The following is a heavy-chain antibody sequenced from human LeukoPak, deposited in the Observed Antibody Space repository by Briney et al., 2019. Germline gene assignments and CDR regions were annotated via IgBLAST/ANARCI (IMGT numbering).Heavy chain of an antibody. J-gene: IGHJ4*02. CDR1: GFTFDDYA. Sequence: PGGSLRLSCAASGFTFDDYAMHWVRQAPGKGLEWVSGISWNSGSIGYADSVKGRFTISRDNAKNSLYLQMNSLRAEDTALYYCAKAQYSSGLAMTTGFDYWGQGTLVTVSS. CDR2: ISWNSGSI. V-gene: IGHV3-9*01. CDR3: AKAQYSSGLAMTTGFDY. D-gene: IGHD6-19*01.